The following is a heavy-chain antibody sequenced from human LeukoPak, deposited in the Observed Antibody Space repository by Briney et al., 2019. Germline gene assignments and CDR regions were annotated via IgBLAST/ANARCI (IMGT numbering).Heavy chain of an antibody. CDR2: INHSGST. CDR3: ARRQAYYYDSSGSPYRH. J-gene: IGHJ4*02. Sequence: PSETLSLTCAVYGGSFSGYYWSWIRQPPGKGLEWIGEINHSGSTNYNPSLKSRVTISVDTSKNQFSLKLSSVTAADTAVYYCARRQAYYYDSSGSPYRHWGQGTLVTVSS. D-gene: IGHD3-22*01. V-gene: IGHV4-34*01. CDR1: GGSFSGYY.